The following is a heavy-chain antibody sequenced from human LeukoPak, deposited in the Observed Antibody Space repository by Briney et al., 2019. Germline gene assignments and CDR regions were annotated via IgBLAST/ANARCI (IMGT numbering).Heavy chain of an antibody. J-gene: IGHJ5*02. CDR1: GYTFTGYY. D-gene: IGHD4-11*01. CDR3: ARPTIDYSNFNWFDP. V-gene: IGHV1-2*02. CDR2: INPNSGGT. Sequence: PMASVKVSCKASGYTFTGYYMHWVRQAPGQGLEWMGWINPNSGGTNYAQKFQGRVTMTRDTSISTAYMELSRLRSDDTAVYYCARPTIDYSNFNWFDPWGQGTLVTVSS.